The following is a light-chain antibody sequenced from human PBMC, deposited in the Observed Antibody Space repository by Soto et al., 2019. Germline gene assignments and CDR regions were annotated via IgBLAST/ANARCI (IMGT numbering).Light chain of an antibody. CDR2: GNS. Sequence: QSVLTQPPSVSGAPGQRVTISCTGISSNIGAGYDVHWYQQLPGIAPKLLISGNSNRPSGVPDRFSGSKSGTSASLAITGLQAEDEADYYCQSYDSSLSGSVFGGGTKVTVL. CDR3: QSYDSSLSGSV. V-gene: IGLV1-40*01. J-gene: IGLJ2*01. CDR1: SSNIGAGYD.